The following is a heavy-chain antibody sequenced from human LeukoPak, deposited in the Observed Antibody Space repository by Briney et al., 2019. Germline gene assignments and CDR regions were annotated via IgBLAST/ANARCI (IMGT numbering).Heavy chain of an antibody. V-gene: IGHV4-4*02. Sequence: PSETLSLTCGVSGGSITIGTWWTWVRQPPGQGLEWIGEVYYSGSSNYNSSLKSRVTISLDKTKNQFLLNLTSVTAADTAVYYCARGPRKWGQGTMVTVSS. CDR2: VYYSGSS. CDR1: GGSITIGTW. J-gene: IGHJ3*01. CDR3: ARGPRK.